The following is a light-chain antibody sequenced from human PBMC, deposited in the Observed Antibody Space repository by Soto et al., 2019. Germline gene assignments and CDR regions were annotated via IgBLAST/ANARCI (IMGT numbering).Light chain of an antibody. Sequence: QAVVTQPPSASGTPGQRVTISCSGGSSSIGSNTVNWYQQLPGTAPKLLIYSNNQRPSGVPDRFSGSNSGTSASLAISGLQSEDEADYYCATWDDSLNGRVFGGGTKLTVL. V-gene: IGLV1-44*01. CDR2: SNN. CDR1: SSSIGSNT. CDR3: ATWDDSLNGRV. J-gene: IGLJ3*02.